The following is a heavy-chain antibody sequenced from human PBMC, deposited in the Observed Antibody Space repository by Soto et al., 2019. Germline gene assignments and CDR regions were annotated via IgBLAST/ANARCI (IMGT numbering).Heavy chain of an antibody. Sequence: QVQLVQSGAEVKKPGASVKVSCKASGYTLTSYGINWVRQAPGRGLEWMAWISAYNDNTNYAQNLRGRVSLTTDTSTTTAYMELRSLRSDDTAVYYCASDGPYDILTGYQMGSLGFHYWGQGTLVTVSS. CDR3: ASDGPYDILTGYQMGSLGFHY. D-gene: IGHD3-9*01. J-gene: IGHJ4*02. CDR2: ISAYNDNT. CDR1: GYTLTSYG. V-gene: IGHV1-18*01.